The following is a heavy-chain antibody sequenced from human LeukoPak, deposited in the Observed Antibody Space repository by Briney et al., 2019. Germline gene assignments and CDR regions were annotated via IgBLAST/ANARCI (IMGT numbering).Heavy chain of an antibody. CDR1: GGSISDYY. D-gene: IGHD2-15*01. CDR3: AREVEALGAFDI. CDR2: IYTSGST. Sequence: SETLSLTCAVSGGSISDYYWSWIRQPAGKGLEWIGRIYTSGSTNYNPSLKSRATMSVDTSKNQFSLKLSSVTAADTAVYYCAREVEALGAFDIWGQGTMVTVSS. V-gene: IGHV4-4*07. J-gene: IGHJ3*02.